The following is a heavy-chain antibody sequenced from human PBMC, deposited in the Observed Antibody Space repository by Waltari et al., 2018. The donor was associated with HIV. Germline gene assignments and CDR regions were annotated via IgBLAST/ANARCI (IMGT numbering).Heavy chain of an antibody. CDR1: GFSVSNHW. CDR3: ARASHYIEFSTFDGDYYFDV. V-gene: IGHV3-74*01. J-gene: IGHJ4*02. D-gene: IGHD2-15*01. Sequence: SGFSVSNHWMDWVRQGPGKGLVWVARLNSDGSSRNYADAVKGRFVISRDNARNTVYLQLNSLRVEDTAMYFCARASHYIEFSTFDGDYYFDVWGRGTRVAVSS. CDR2: LNSDGSSR.